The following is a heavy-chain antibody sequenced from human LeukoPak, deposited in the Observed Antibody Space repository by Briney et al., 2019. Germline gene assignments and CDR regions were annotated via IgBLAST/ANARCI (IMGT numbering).Heavy chain of an antibody. J-gene: IGHJ5*02. D-gene: IGHD4-17*01. CDR3: ARDLVHTVTTHGFDP. CDR1: GYTFTSYG. V-gene: IGHV1-18*01. CDR2: ISAYNGNT. Sequence: ASVQISCKASGYTFTSYGISWVRQDPGQGLEWMGWISAYNGNTNYAQKLQGRVTMTTDTSTSTAYMELRSVRSDDTAVYYCARDLVHTVTTHGFDPWGQGTLVTVSS.